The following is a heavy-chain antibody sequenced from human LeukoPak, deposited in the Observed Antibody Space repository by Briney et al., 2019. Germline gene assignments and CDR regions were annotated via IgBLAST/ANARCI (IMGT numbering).Heavy chain of an antibody. Sequence: GGSLRLSCAASGFTFSSYAMHWVRQAPGKGLEWVAIMSYDGSRTYYADSVKGRFTTSRGNSKDTLYLQMNSLRAEDTAVYYCARENYGALYFDYWGQGTLVTVSS. CDR3: ARENYGALYFDY. CDR2: MSYDGSRT. D-gene: IGHD4-17*01. J-gene: IGHJ4*02. CDR1: GFTFSSYA. V-gene: IGHV3-30-3*01.